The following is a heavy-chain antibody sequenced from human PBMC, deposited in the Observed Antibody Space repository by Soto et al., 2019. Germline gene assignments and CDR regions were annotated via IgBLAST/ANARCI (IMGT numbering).Heavy chain of an antibody. V-gene: IGHV4-59*08. CDR1: GGSFSPNY. CDR2: IYYGGST. J-gene: IGHJ5*02. D-gene: IGHD2-21*01. CDR3: ARLGAYYQSLGP. Sequence: ENLYITRTVHGGSFSPNYRSWIRQPPGKGLEWVGYIYYGGSTSYNPSLKSRVTISLETSTSQFSLRLTSVTAADSAVYYCARLGAYYQSLGPWGPGTLVTVSA.